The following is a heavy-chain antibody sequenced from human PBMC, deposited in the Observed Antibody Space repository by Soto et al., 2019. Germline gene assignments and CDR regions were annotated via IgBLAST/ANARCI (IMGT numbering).Heavy chain of an antibody. CDR1: GFIFDDFA. J-gene: IGHJ4*02. V-gene: IGHV3-9*01. CDR2: ISWNSDSI. Sequence: EAQLVESGGGFVQPGRSLRLSCEGSGFIFDDFAIHWVRQAPGKGLEWVSGISWNSDSIGYADSVKGRFTISRDNAKNALYLQMNSLRVEDTALYYCTKVGGLYDFWSGPLHFDLWGQGTLVTVSS. CDR3: TKVGGLYDFWSGPLHFDL. D-gene: IGHD3-3*01.